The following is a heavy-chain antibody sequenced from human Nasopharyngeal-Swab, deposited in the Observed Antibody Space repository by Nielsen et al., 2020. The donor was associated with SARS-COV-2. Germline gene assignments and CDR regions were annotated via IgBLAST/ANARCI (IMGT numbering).Heavy chain of an antibody. CDR2: INSDGRST. CDR3: ARGVSYDSSQD. D-gene: IGHD3-22*01. Sequence: GGSLRLSCAASGFTFSSYWMHWVRQATGKGLVWVSRINSDGRSTSYADSVKGRFTISRDNAKNTLYLQMNSLRAEDTAVYYCARGVSYDSSQDWGQGTLVTVSS. J-gene: IGHJ4*02. CDR1: GFTFSSYW. V-gene: IGHV3-74*01.